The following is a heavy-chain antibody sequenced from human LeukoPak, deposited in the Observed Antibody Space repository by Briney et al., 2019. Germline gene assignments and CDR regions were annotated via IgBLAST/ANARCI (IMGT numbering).Heavy chain of an antibody. V-gene: IGHV3-7*01. D-gene: IGHD3-3*01. J-gene: IGHJ2*01. Sequence: GGSLRLSCAASGFTFSSYWMSWVCQAPGKGLEWVANIKQDGSEKYYVDSVKGRFAISRDNAKNSLYLQMNSLRADDTAVYYCARVGGFWSGYYDKDYWYFDLWGRGTLVTVSS. CDR3: ARVGGFWSGYYDKDYWYFDL. CDR1: GFTFSSYW. CDR2: IKQDGSEK.